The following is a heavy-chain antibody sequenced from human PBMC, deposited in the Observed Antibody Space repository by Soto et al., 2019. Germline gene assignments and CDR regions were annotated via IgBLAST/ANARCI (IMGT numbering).Heavy chain of an antibody. CDR1: GFTFSSYA. D-gene: IGHD2-2*01. CDR2: ISGSGGST. Sequence: GGSLRLSCAASGFTFSSYAMSWVRQAPGKGLEWVSAISGSGGSTYYADSVKGRFTISRDNSKNTLYLQMNSLRAEDTAVYYCAKDSGLGYCSSTSCFLIPNAFDIWGQGTMVTVSS. CDR3: AKDSGLGYCSSTSCFLIPNAFDI. V-gene: IGHV3-23*01. J-gene: IGHJ3*02.